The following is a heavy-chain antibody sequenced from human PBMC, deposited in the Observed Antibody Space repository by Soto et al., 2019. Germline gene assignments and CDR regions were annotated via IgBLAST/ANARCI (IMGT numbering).Heavy chain of an antibody. CDR3: ARGRVNYDFWSGYYSRGVYYYYYGMDV. Sequence: SETLSLTCAVYGGSFSGYYWGWIRQPPGKXLEWIGEINHSGSTNYNPSLKSRVTISVDTSKNQFSLKLSSVTAADTAVYYCARGRVNYDFWSGYYSRGVYYYYYGMDVWGQGTTVTVSS. CDR1: GGSFSGYY. J-gene: IGHJ6*02. V-gene: IGHV4-34*01. CDR2: INHSGST. D-gene: IGHD3-3*01.